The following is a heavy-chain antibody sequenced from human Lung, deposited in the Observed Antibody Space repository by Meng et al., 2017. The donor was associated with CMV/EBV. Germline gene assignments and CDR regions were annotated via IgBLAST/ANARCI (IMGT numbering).Heavy chain of an antibody. J-gene: IGHJ4*02. V-gene: IGHV4-4*02. CDR2: IYHSGCT. CDR3: ARIERRRILKYCGSDCSTADY. D-gene: IGHD2-21*02. CDR1: SQL. Sequence: SQLWTWVRQVPGKGLGGIGEIYHSGCTNYNPSLKDRVTISVDKFKNQFSLKLGSVTAADTAVYYCARIERRRILKYCGSDCSTADYWGQGTLVTVSS.